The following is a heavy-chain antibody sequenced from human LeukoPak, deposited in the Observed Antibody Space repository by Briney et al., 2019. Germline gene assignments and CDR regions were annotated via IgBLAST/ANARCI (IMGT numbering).Heavy chain of an antibody. Sequence: SDTLSLTCAASGGSLHRSFWTWVRQPPGKGLEWIGRVYSSGTTDYSPSLKSRLTISIDTSKNQFSLRLASVTAADTAVYYCGRRPAVDGPIDNWGQGILVAVSS. CDR2: VYSSGTT. J-gene: IGHJ4*02. V-gene: IGHV4-59*07. D-gene: IGHD3/OR15-3a*01. CDR1: GGSLHRSF. CDR3: GRRPAVDGPIDN.